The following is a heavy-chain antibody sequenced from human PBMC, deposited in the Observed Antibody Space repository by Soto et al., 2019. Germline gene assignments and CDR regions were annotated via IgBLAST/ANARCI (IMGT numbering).Heavy chain of an antibody. CDR1: GFTFDDYA. D-gene: IGHD6-19*01. Sequence: EVQLVESGGGLVQPGRSLRLSCAASGFTFDDYAMHWVRQAPGKGLEWVSGISWNSGSIGYADSVKGRFTTSRDNAKNSLYLQMNSLRAEDTALYYCAKAKGYSSGCFDYWGQGTLVTVSS. CDR2: ISWNSGSI. J-gene: IGHJ4*02. CDR3: AKAKGYSSGCFDY. V-gene: IGHV3-9*01.